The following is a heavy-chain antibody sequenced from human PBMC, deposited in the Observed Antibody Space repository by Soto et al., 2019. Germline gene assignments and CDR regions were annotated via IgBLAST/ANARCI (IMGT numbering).Heavy chain of an antibody. CDR2: IWYDGSNK. Sequence: GGSLRLSCAASGFTFSSYGMHWVRQAPGKGLEWVAVIWYDGSNKYYADSVKGRFTISRDNSKNTLYLQMNSLRAEDTAVYYCARDYYDSSGENWFDTWGQGTLVTVSS. CDR3: ARDYYDSSGENWFDT. CDR1: GFTFSSYG. J-gene: IGHJ5*02. V-gene: IGHV3-33*01. D-gene: IGHD3-22*01.